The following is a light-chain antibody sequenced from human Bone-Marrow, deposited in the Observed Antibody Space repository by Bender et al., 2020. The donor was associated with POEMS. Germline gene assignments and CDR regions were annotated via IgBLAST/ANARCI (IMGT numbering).Light chain of an antibody. V-gene: IGLV3-25*03. CDR1: ALPNQY. Sequence: SYEVTQPPSVSVSPGDTARITCSGDALPNQYVYWYQQKPGQAPVLMIYKDRERPSGIPERFSGSSSGTIVTLTISGVQPEDEADYYCQSADSSGTFRVFGGGTKLTVL. CDR3: QSADSSGTFRV. CDR2: KDR. J-gene: IGLJ3*02.